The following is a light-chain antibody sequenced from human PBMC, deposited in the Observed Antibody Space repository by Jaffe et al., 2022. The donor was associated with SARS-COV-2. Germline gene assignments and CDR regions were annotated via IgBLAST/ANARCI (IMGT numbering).Light chain of an antibody. J-gene: IGLJ3*02. CDR1: SGSIASNY. V-gene: IGLV6-57*02. Sequence: NFMLTQPHSVSESPGKTVTISCTGSSGSIASNYVQWYQQRPGSAPTTVIYEDNQRPSGVPDRFSGSIDSSSNSASLTISGLKTEDEADYYCQSYDSWRGNWVFGGGTKLTVL. CDR2: EDN. CDR3: QSYDSWRGNWV.